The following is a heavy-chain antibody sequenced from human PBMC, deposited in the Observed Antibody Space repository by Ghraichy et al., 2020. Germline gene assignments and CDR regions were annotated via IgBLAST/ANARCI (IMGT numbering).Heavy chain of an antibody. CDR1: GFTVSSNY. Sequence: LSLTCAASGFTVSSNYMSWVRQAPGKGLEWVSVIYSGGSTYYADSVKGRFTISRDNSKNTLYLQMNSLRAEDTAVYYCASTPNGIRGYSYGQYPPIYGMDVWGQGTTVTVSS. D-gene: IGHD5-18*01. CDR2: IYSGGST. V-gene: IGHV3-53*01. J-gene: IGHJ6*02. CDR3: ASTPNGIRGYSYGQYPPIYGMDV.